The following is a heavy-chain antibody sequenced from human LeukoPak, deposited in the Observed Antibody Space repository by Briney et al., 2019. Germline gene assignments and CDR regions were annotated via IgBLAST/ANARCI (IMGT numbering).Heavy chain of an antibody. J-gene: IGHJ4*02. Sequence: GGSLRLSCAASGFTFSSYAMSWVRQAPGKGLEWVLAISGSGGSTYYADSVKGRFTISRDNSKNTLYLQMNSLRAEDTAVYYCAKDLGLYSGSYYYFDYWGQGTLVTVSS. CDR1: GFTFSSYA. D-gene: IGHD1-26*01. CDR3: AKDLGLYSGSYYYFDY. V-gene: IGHV3-23*01. CDR2: ISGSGGST.